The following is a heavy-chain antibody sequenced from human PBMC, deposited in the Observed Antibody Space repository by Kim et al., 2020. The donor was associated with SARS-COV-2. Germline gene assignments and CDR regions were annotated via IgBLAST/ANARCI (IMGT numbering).Heavy chain of an antibody. CDR3: ARDQAGAFDY. V-gene: IGHV3-7*03. Sequence: GGSLRLSCAASGFTFNNYWMTWVRQAPGKGLEWVANIKQDGSEKYYVDSVKGRFTISRDNAKNSLYVQMNSLRAEDTAVYYCARDQAGAFDYWGQGTLVTVSS. D-gene: IGHD6-19*01. CDR1: GFTFNNYW. J-gene: IGHJ4*02. CDR2: IKQDGSEK.